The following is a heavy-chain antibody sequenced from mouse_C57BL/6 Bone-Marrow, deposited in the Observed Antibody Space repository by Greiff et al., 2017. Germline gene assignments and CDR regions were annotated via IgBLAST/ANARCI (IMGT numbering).Heavy chain of an antibody. Sequence: VKLVESGAELVRPGTSVKMSCKASGYTFTNYWIGWAKQRPGHGLEWIGDIYPGGGYTNYNEKFKGKATLTADKSSSTAYMQFSSLTSEDSAIYYCARATVTTYYAMDYWGQGTSVTVSS. CDR1: GYTFTNYW. CDR3: ARATVTTYYAMDY. CDR2: IYPGGGYT. D-gene: IGHD2-2*01. V-gene: IGHV1-63*01. J-gene: IGHJ4*01.